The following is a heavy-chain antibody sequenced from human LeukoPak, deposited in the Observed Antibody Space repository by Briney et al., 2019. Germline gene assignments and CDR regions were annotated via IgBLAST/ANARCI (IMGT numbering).Heavy chain of an antibody. CDR1: GFTFSSYW. CDR2: INSDGSST. Sequence: SGGSLRLSCAAFGFTFSSYWMHWVRQAPGKGLVWVSRINSDGSSTSYADSVKGRFTISRDNAKNTLYLQMNSLRAEDTAVYYCAELGITMIGGVWGKGTTVTISS. J-gene: IGHJ6*04. V-gene: IGHV3-74*01. D-gene: IGHD3-10*02. CDR3: AELGITMIGGV.